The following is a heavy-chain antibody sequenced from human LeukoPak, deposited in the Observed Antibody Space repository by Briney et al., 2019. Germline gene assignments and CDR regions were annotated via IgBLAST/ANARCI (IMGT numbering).Heavy chain of an antibody. J-gene: IGHJ4*02. CDR2: IYPGDSDT. Sequence: GESLKISFKGSGYHFTSSWIGWVRQMPGKGLEWMGIIYPGDSDTRYSPSFQGQVTISADKPIGTAYLQWSSLKASDTAMYYCARYEDSFYFHYWGQGTLVTVCS. D-gene: IGHD3-16*01. V-gene: IGHV5-51*04. CDR3: ARYEDSFYFHY. CDR1: GYHFTSSW.